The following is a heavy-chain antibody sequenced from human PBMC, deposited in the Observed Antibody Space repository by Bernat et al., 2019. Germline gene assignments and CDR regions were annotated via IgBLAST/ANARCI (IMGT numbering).Heavy chain of an antibody. J-gene: IGHJ4*02. V-gene: IGHV3-23*01. CDR2: ISGSGGST. CDR1: GFTFSSYA. D-gene: IGHD2-8*02. Sequence: EVQLLESGGGLVQPGGSLRLSCAASGFTFSSYAMSWVRQAPGKGLEWVSAISGSGGSTYSADSVKCRFTISRDNSKNTLYLQMNSLRAEDTAVYYCAKDALGYCTGGVCPDYWGQGTLVTVSS. CDR3: AKDALGYCTGGVCPDY.